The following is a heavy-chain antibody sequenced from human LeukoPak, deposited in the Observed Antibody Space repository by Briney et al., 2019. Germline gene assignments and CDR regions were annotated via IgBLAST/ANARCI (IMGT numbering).Heavy chain of an antibody. J-gene: IGHJ4*02. CDR3: ARTLWGGSVAAAGPYYFDY. CDR1: GGSVSSYY. CDR2: IYTSGST. V-gene: IGHV4-4*07. Sequence: PSETLSLTCTVSGGSVSSYYSSWIRQPAGKGLEWIGRIYTSGSTNYNPSLKSRVTMSADTSKNQFSLNLSSVTAADTAVYYCARTLWGGSVAAAGPYYFDYWGQGTLVTVSS. D-gene: IGHD6-13*01.